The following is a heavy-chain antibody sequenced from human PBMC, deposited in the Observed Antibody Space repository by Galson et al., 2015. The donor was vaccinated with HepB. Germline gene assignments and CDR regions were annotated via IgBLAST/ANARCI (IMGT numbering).Heavy chain of an antibody. Sequence: SLRLSCAASGFIFSSYGMHWVRQAPGKGLEWVAVMWYDGSNKYYADSVKGRFTISRDNSKNTLYLQMNSLRAEDTAVYYCARDGLYTYGPAASRLGWYFDYWGQGTLVTVSS. CDR2: MWYDGSNK. J-gene: IGHJ4*02. CDR1: GFIFSSYG. CDR3: ARDGLYTYGPAASRLGWYFDY. V-gene: IGHV3-33*01. D-gene: IGHD2-15*01.